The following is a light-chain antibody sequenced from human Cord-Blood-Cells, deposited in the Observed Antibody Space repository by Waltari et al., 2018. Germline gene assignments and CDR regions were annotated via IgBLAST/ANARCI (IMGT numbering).Light chain of an antibody. CDR1: SSDVGGYNY. J-gene: IGLJ3*02. Sequence: QSALTQPASVSGSPGQSITISCTGTSSDVGGYNYVSWYQQHPGKAPKLMIYDVSKRPSGVSNRFSGSKSGNTASPTISGLQAEDEADYYCSSYTSSSNWVFGGGTKLTVL. CDR2: DVS. CDR3: SSYTSSSNWV. V-gene: IGLV2-14*01.